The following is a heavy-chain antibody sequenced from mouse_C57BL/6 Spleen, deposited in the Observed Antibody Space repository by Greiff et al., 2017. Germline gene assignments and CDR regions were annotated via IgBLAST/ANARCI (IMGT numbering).Heavy chain of an antibody. CDR2: INPSSGYT. D-gene: IGHD2-4*01. CDR1: GYTFTSYT. V-gene: IGHV1-4*01. CDR3: ARSDDYGNYYAMDY. J-gene: IGHJ4*01. Sequence: QVQLQQSGAELARPGASVKMSCKASGYTFTSYTMHWVKQRPGPGLEWIGYINPSSGYTKYNQKFKDKATLTADKSSSTAYMQLSSLTSEDSAVYYCARSDDYGNYYAMDYWGQGTSVTVSS.